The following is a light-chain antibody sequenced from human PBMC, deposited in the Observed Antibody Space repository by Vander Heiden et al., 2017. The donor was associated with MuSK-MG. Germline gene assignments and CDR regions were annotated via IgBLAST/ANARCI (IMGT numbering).Light chain of an antibody. Sequence: ALTQPPSVSASPGQPITISCTRTSSDACRYNYVYWYQHGPGKAPKLMIYDVSNRPSGVCNRFSDSKSGNTASLSISGLQAEDEADYYCNTYTSSTLYVFGTGTKVTVL. CDR1: SSDACRYNY. CDR3: NTYTSSTLYV. CDR2: DVS. V-gene: IGLV2-14*03. J-gene: IGLJ1*01.